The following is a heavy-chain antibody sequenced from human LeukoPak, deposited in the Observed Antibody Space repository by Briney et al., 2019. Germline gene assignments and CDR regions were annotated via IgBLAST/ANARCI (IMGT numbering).Heavy chain of an antibody. V-gene: IGHV3-48*03. Sequence: GGSLRLSCAASGSTFSSCEMNWVRQTPGKGLEWVSYIDSSGTTIYYADSVKGRFTSSRDNAKNSLYLQMNSLRADDTAVYYCARVSESYHDYWGQGTLVTVSS. CDR3: ARVSESYHDY. J-gene: IGHJ4*02. CDR1: GSTFSSCE. D-gene: IGHD1-26*01. CDR2: IDSSGTTI.